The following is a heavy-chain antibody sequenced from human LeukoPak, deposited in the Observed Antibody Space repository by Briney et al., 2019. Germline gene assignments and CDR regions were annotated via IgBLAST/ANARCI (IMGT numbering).Heavy chain of an antibody. CDR2: IYYSGST. CDR1: GGSISSYY. Sequence: PSETLSLTCTVSGGSISSYYWSWIRQPPGKRLEWIGYIYYSGSTNYNPSLKSRVTISVDTSKNQFSLKLSSVTAADTAVYYCARHFRYYDSSGPAENDAFDIWGQGTMVTVSS. J-gene: IGHJ3*02. CDR3: ARHFRYYDSSGPAENDAFDI. V-gene: IGHV4-59*08. D-gene: IGHD3-22*01.